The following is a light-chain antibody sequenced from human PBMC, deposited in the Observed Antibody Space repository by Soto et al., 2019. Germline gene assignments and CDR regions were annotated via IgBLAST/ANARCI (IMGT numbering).Light chain of an antibody. V-gene: IGKV1-5*01. CDR3: QHYSSYPLT. CDR1: ESINGW. CDR2: DAS. Sequence: DIQMTQSPSTLSVSVGDRVTITCRASESINGWLAWYQQKPGTAPRILLYDASKLEAGVPSRLSGSGSGAGYTVTSSSLLPDDFATYYCQHYSSYPLTFGGGTKGEL. J-gene: IGKJ4*01.